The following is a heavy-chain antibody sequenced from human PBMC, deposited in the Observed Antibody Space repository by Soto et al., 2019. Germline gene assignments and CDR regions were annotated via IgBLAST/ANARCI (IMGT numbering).Heavy chain of an antibody. Sequence: ASVKVSCTASGYTLTSYDINWVRQATGQGLEWMGWMNPNSGNTGYAQKFQGRVTMTRNTSISTAYMELSSLRSEDTAVYYCAMYSSGWYEGAFDIWGQGTMVTVSS. CDR3: AMYSSGWYEGAFDI. J-gene: IGHJ3*02. V-gene: IGHV1-8*01. CDR1: GYTLTSYD. CDR2: MNPNSGNT. D-gene: IGHD6-19*01.